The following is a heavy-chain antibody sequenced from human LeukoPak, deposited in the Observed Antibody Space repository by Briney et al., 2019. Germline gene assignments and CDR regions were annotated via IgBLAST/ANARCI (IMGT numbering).Heavy chain of an antibody. J-gene: IGHJ4*02. Sequence: SESLSLTCTVSGGSISSSSYYWGWIRQPPGKGLEWIGEINHSGSTNYNPSLKSRVTISVDTSKNQFSLKLSSVTAADTAVYYCARGRGRGLLAYWGQGTLVTVSS. CDR2: INHSGST. D-gene: IGHD3-10*01. CDR1: GGSISSSSYY. V-gene: IGHV4-39*07. CDR3: ARGRGRGLLAY.